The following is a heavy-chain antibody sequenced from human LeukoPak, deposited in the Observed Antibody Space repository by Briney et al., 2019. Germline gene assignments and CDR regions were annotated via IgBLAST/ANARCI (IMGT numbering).Heavy chain of an antibody. V-gene: IGHV4-38-2*01. J-gene: IGHJ6*03. CDR2: IYHSGST. CDR1: GYSISSGYY. CDR3: ARRGSTSFIYYYYYMDV. Sequence: PSETLSLTCAVSGYSISSGYYWGWIRQPPGKGLEWIGSIYHSGSTYYNPSLKSRVTISVDTSKNQFSLKLSSETAADTAVYYCARRGSTSFIYYYYYMDVWGKGTTVTVSS. D-gene: IGHD2-2*01.